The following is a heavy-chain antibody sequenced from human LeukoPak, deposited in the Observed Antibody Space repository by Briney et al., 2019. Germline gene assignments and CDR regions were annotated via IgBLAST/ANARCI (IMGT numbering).Heavy chain of an antibody. D-gene: IGHD6-6*01. V-gene: IGHV4-34*01. CDR3: SAARPEGDAFDI. CDR2: INHRGTP. J-gene: IGHJ3*02. CDR1: GGSFSGYY. Sequence: SETLSLTCAVYGGSFSGYYWSWIRQPPGRGVEWIGEINHRGTPNYNPSLKSRVTISVDTSKNQFSLKLSSVTAADTAVYYCSAARPEGDAFDIWGQGTMVTVSS.